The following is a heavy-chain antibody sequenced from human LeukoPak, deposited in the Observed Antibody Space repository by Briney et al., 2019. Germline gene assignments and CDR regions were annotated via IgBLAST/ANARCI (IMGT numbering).Heavy chain of an antibody. CDR2: INHSGST. CDR1: GGSFSGYY. V-gene: IGHV4-34*01. J-gene: IGHJ4*02. CDR3: ASNLNRGGSHDH. D-gene: IGHD2-15*01. Sequence: SETLSLTCAVYGGSFSGYYWSWIRQPPGKGLEWIGEINHSGSTNYNPSLKSRVTISVDTSKNQFSLKLSSVTAADTAVYYCASNLNRGGSHDHWGQGTLVTVSS.